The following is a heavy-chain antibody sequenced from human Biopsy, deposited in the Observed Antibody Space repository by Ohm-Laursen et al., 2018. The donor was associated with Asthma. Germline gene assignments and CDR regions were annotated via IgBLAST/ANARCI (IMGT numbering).Heavy chain of an antibody. J-gene: IGHJ4*02. CDR3: ARKAGSCISRTCYSLDF. CDR2: INSVFGTT. CDR1: RGTFNTYV. Sequence: SVKVSCKSLRGTFNTYVIGWARQAPGQGLEWMGGINSVFGTTTYPQKFQDRVTITADDSTSTVYMELSSLRSEDAAVYYCARKAGSCISRTCYSLDFWGQGTLVTVSS. D-gene: IGHD2-2*01. V-gene: IGHV1-69*13.